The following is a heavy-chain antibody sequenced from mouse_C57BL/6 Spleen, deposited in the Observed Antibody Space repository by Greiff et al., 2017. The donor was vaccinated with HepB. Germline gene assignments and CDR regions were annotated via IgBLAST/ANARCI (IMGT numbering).Heavy chain of an antibody. J-gene: IGHJ4*01. CDR1: GYSITRGYY. CDR2: ISYDGSN. V-gene: IGHV3-6*01. Sequence: EVQLQESGPGLVKPSQSLSLTCSVTGYSITRGYYWNWIRQFPGNKLEWLGYISYDGSNNYNPSLKNRISITRDTSKNQFFLKLNSVTTEDTATYYCAREGSSPYYYAMDYWGQGTAVTVSS. CDR3: AREGSSPYYYAMDY. D-gene: IGHD1-1*01.